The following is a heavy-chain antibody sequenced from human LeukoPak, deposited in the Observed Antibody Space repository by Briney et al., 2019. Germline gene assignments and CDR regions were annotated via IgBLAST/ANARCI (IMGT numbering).Heavy chain of an antibody. V-gene: IGHV1-2*02. CDR1: GYTFTSYA. Sequence: GASVKVSCKASGYTFTSYAMNWVRQAPGQGLEWMGWINPNSGGTNYAQKFQGRVTMTRDTSISTAYMELSRLRSDDTAVYYCARDSYYYDSSDDYWGQGTLVTVSS. CDR2: INPNSGGT. J-gene: IGHJ4*02. CDR3: ARDSYYYDSSDDY. D-gene: IGHD3-22*01.